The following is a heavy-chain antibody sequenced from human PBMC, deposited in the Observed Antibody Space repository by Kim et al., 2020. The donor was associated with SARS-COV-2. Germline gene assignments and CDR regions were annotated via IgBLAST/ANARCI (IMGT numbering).Heavy chain of an antibody. CDR3: VKERTSGWYDFDY. V-gene: IGHV3-64D*06. CDR1: GFTFSSYA. D-gene: IGHD6-19*01. CDR2: ISTNGGST. Sequence: GGSLRLSCSASGFTFSSYATHWVRQAPGKRLEYVSGISTNGGSTYYADSVKDRFIISRDNSRNMLNLQMSSLRSEDTAFYYCVKERTSGWYDFDYWGQGTLVTVSS. J-gene: IGHJ4*02.